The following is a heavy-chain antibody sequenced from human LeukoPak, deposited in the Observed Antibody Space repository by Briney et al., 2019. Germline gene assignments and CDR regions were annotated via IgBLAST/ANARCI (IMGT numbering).Heavy chain of an antibody. CDR2: INPNSGGT. D-gene: IGHD3-10*01. CDR3: ARVLLWFGETSENWFDP. V-gene: IGHV1-2*02. J-gene: IGHJ5*02. Sequence: ASVKVSCKASGYTFTGYYMHWVRQAPRQGLEWMGWINPNSGGTNYAQKFQGRVTMTRDTSISTAYMELSRLRSDDTAVYYCARVLLWFGETSENWFDPWGQGTLVTVSS. CDR1: GYTFTGYY.